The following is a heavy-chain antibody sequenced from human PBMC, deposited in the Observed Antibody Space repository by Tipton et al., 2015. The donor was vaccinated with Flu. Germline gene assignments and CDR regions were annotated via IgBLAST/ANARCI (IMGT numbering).Heavy chain of an antibody. CDR1: GGTFSSYA. CDR3: ARVQSGSYLAVGAFDI. V-gene: IGHV1-69*09. CDR2: IIPILGIA. Sequence: QLVQSGAEVKKPGSSVKVSCKASGGTFSSYAISWVRQAPGQGLEWMGRIIPILGIANYAQKFQGRVTITADKSTSTAYMELSSLRSEDTAVYYCARVQSGSYLAVGAFDIWGQGTMVTVSS. J-gene: IGHJ3*02. D-gene: IGHD1-26*01.